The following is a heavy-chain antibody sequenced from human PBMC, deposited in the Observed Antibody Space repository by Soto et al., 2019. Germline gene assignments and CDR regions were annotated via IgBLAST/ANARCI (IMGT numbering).Heavy chain of an antibody. CDR2: VYNSGNT. CDR1: GGSMTGYF. V-gene: IGHV4-4*07. J-gene: IGHJ4*02. CDR3: ARTHWVSGTEY. Sequence: QVQLQESGPGLVKPSETLSLTCTVSGGSMTGYFWSWFRQPAGKALEWIGHVYNSGNTDYNPSLPSRITMAVDTSKRQFSLKVKSVTAADTAVYYCARTHWVSGTEYWGQGILVTVSS. D-gene: IGHD6-19*01.